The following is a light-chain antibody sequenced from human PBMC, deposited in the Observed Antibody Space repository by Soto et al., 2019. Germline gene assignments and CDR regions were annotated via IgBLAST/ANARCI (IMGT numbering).Light chain of an antibody. CDR1: QSISSN. Sequence: EIVMTQSPATLSVSPGERATLSCRASQSISSNLAWYQQKPGQAPRLLIYGPSTMATGIPARFSGSGSGTEFTLTISSLQSEDFAVYYCQQYNNWPLTFGGGTKVEIK. J-gene: IGKJ4*01. V-gene: IGKV3-15*01. CDR3: QQYNNWPLT. CDR2: GPS.